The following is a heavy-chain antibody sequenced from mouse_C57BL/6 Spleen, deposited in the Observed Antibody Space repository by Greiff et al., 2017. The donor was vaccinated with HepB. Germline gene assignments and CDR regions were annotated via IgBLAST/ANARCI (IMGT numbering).Heavy chain of an antibody. CDR1: GYTFTSYG. Sequence: VQLQQSGAELARPGASVKLSCKASGYTFTSYGISWVKQRTGQGLEWIGEIYPRSGNTYYNEKFKGKATLTAAKSSSTAYMELRSLTSEDSADYFCARDDGFTTAWFAYWGQGTLVTVSA. CDR3: ARDDGFTTAWFAY. CDR2: IYPRSGNT. J-gene: IGHJ3*01. D-gene: IGHD2-3*01. V-gene: IGHV1-81*01.